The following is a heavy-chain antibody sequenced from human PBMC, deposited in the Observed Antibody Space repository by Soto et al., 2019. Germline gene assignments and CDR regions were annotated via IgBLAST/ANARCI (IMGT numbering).Heavy chain of an antibody. CDR1: GGSITRGGYY. CDR3: ARDPAP. Sequence: NTSETLSLTCTVSGGSITRGGYYWSWIRQHPGKGLEWIGYIYNSGTTYYNPSLKSRVTISVDTSKNQFSLKLTSVTAADTAVYYCARDPAPWGQGTLVTVSS. J-gene: IGHJ5*02. V-gene: IGHV4-31*03. CDR2: IYNSGTT.